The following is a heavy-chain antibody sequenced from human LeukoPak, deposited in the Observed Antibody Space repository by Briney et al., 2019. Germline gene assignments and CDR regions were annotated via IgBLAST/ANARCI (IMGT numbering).Heavy chain of an antibody. CDR1: GGSINTSPYY. CDR2: IYYSGST. Sequence: PSETLSLTCSVSGGSINTSPYYWGWIRQSPGTGLEWIGYIYYSGSTNYNPSLKSRVTISVDTSKNQFSLKLSSATAADTAVYYCARGSDWFDPWGQGTLVTVSS. V-gene: IGHV4-61*01. J-gene: IGHJ5*02. CDR3: ARGSDWFDP.